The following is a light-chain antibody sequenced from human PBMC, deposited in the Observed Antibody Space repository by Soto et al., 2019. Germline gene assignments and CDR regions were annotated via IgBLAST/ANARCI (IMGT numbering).Light chain of an antibody. CDR3: QHYNTYPWT. J-gene: IGKJ1*01. Sequence: DRQMTQSPSTLSVSVGDRVNITCRASQSISIWVAWYQQKPGKGPKLLIYKASHLESGVPSRFSGSGSGTEFTLTISSLQPGDFATYYCQHYNTYPWTFGHGTEVDIK. CDR2: KAS. CDR1: QSISIW. V-gene: IGKV1-5*03.